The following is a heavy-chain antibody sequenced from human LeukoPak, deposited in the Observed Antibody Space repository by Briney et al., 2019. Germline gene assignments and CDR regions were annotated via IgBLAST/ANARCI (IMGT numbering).Heavy chain of an antibody. Sequence: GGSLRLSCAASGFTFSSYGMHWVRQAPGKGLEWVAFIRYDGSNKYYADSVKGRFTISRDNSKNTLYLQMNSLRAEDTAVYYCAKDMTTVTTVNFDYWGQGTLVTVSS. J-gene: IGHJ4*02. D-gene: IGHD4-11*01. CDR3: AKDMTTVTTVNFDY. V-gene: IGHV3-30*02. CDR1: GFTFSSYG. CDR2: IRYDGSNK.